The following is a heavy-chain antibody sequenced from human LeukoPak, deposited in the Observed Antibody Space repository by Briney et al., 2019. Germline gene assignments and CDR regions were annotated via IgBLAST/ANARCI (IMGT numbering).Heavy chain of an antibody. J-gene: IGHJ4*02. CDR1: GFTFSSYA. CDR2: ISYDGSNK. Sequence: GGSLRLSCAASGFTFSSYAMHWVRQAPGKGLEWVAVISYDGSNKYYADSVKGRFTISRGNSKNTLYLQMNSLRAEDTAVYYCARVPGVAGHWGQGTLVTVSS. V-gene: IGHV3-30*04. D-gene: IGHD6-19*01. CDR3: ARVPGVAGH.